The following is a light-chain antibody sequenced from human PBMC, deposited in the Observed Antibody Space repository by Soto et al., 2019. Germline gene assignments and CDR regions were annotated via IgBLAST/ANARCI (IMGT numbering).Light chain of an antibody. Sequence: IVMTQSPASLSVSPGERATLSCRASQSVSSNLAWHQQKPGQAPRLLIYAASTRATGIPARFSGSGSGTEFTLTISSLQSEDFAVYYCQQYNNWPLTVGGGTKVEIK. CDR3: QQYNNWPLT. CDR1: QSVSSN. CDR2: AAS. V-gene: IGKV3-15*01. J-gene: IGKJ4*01.